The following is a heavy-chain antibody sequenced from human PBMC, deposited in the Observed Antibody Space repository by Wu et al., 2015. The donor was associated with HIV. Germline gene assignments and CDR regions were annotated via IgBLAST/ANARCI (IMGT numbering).Heavy chain of an antibody. CDR3: ARDAMVRGVIDAFDI. CDR2: IIPIFGTA. CDR1: GGTFRSFL. V-gene: IGHV1-69*15. D-gene: IGHD3-10*01. J-gene: IGHJ3*02. Sequence: QVQLEQSGAEVKKPGSSVKVSCKMSGGTFRSFLISWVRQAPGQGLEWMGRIIPIFGTANYAQKFQGRVTITADESTSTAYMELSSLRSEDTAVYYCARDAMVRGVIDAFDIWGQGTMVTVSS.